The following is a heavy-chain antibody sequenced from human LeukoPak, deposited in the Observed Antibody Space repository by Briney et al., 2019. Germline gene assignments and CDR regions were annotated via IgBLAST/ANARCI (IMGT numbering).Heavy chain of an antibody. Sequence: PSETLSLTCTVSGYSISSAYYWGWIRQPPGKGLEWIGTMYQTGITYYKPSLKSRVTISVDTSKNQFSLKLSSVTAADTAVYYCARAGYCSGGSCYSYWFDPWGQGTLVTVSS. V-gene: IGHV4-38-2*02. D-gene: IGHD2-15*01. J-gene: IGHJ5*02. CDR2: MYQTGIT. CDR3: ARAGYCSGGSCYSYWFDP. CDR1: GYSISSAYY.